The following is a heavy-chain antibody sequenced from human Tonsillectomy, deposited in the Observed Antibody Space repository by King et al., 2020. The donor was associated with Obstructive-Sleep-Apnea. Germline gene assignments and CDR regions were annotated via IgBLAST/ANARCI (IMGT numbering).Heavy chain of an antibody. D-gene: IGHD5-12*01. J-gene: IGHJ4*02. CDR2: MYYSGNT. CDR1: GGSISNYY. Sequence: VQLQESGPGLVKPSETLSLTCTVSGGSISNYYWSWIRQPPGKGLEWIGYMYYSGNTNFNPSLKSRVTISADTSKIQFSLRLSSVTAADTAVYYCARQGGVEDYGGYGDYFDYWGQGTLVTVSS. V-gene: IGHV4-59*08. CDR3: ARQGGVEDYGGYGDYFDY.